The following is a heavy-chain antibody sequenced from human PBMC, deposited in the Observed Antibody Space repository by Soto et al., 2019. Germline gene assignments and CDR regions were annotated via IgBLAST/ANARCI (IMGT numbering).Heavy chain of an antibody. D-gene: IGHD3-10*01. CDR3: ARDGYNRGGFDY. J-gene: IGHJ4*02. Sequence: VQLLESGGGLVQPGGSLRLSCAASGFTFSSYAMSWVRQAPGKGLEWVAVISFDGANTFYADSVKGRFTISRDISRDTLYLQMSSLRDEDTAMYFCARDGYNRGGFDYWGQGTQVTVSS. V-gene: IGHV3-30-3*01. CDR1: GFTFSSYA. CDR2: ISFDGANT.